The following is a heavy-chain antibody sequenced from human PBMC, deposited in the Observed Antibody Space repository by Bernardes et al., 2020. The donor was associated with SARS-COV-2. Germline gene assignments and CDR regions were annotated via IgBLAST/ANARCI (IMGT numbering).Heavy chain of an antibody. CDR2: INPRGGST. CDR1: GYTFTSYY. V-gene: IGHV1-46*03. Sequence: ASVKVSCMASGYTFTSYYMHRVRQSPGQGLEWMGIINPRGGSTSYAQKFQCRVTMTRDTSTSTVYMELSSLRSEDTAVYYCARDLFFGLSLVAATGFMDVWGQGTTVTVSS. D-gene: IGHD2-15*01. J-gene: IGHJ6*02. CDR3: ARDLFFGLSLVAATGFMDV.